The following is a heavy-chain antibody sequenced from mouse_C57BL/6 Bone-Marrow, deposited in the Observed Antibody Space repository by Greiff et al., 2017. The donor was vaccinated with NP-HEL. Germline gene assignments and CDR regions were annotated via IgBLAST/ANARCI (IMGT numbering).Heavy chain of an antibody. V-gene: IGHV1-81*01. CDR3: AREALITTVVAGKFAY. Sequence: QVQLQQSGAELARPGASVKLSCKASGYTFTSYGISWVKQRTGQGLEWIGEIYPSSGNTYYNEKFKGKATLTADKSSSTAYMELRSLTSEDSAVYFCAREALITTVVAGKFAYWGQGTLVTVSA. J-gene: IGHJ3*01. CDR2: IYPSSGNT. D-gene: IGHD1-1*01. CDR1: GYTFTSYG.